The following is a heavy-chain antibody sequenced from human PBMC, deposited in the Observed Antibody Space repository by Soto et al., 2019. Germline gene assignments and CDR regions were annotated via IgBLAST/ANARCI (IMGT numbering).Heavy chain of an antibody. D-gene: IGHD1-26*01. CDR3: AGGRRYYYYYYGMDV. Sequence: GGSLRLSCAASGFTFSTYGMHWVRQAPGRGLEWVAVISYDGSNKYYADSVKGRFTISRDNSKNTLFLQMNSLRAEDTAVYYCAGGRRYYYYYYGMDVWGQGTTVTVSS. J-gene: IGHJ6*02. V-gene: IGHV3-30*03. CDR1: GFTFSTYG. CDR2: ISYDGSNK.